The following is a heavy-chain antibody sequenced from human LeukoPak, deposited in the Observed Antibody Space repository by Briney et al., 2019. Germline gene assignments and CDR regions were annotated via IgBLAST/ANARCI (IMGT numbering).Heavy chain of an antibody. D-gene: IGHD3-10*01. CDR3: GRGGDHGLGFNWVDP. Sequence: SETLSLTCTVSGGSISSGDYYWSWIRQPPGKGLEWIGYIYYSGSTYYNPSLKSRVTISVDTSKNQFSLKLSSVTAADTAVYYCGRGGDHGLGFNWVDPWGQGTLVTVSS. J-gene: IGHJ5*02. CDR2: IYYSGST. V-gene: IGHV4-30-4*01. CDR1: GGSISSGDYY.